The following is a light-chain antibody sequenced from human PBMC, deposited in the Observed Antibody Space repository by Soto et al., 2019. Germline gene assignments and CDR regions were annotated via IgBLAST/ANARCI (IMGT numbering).Light chain of an antibody. J-gene: IGKJ4*01. CDR2: GTF. CDR3: QQYDKWPLT. V-gene: IGKV3-15*01. Sequence: EIVMTQSPATLSVSPGERATLSCRASQSVYSNLAWYQQKPGQAPRLLIHGTFTRATGIPARFSGSGSGTEFTLTISSLQSEDFAVYYCQQYDKWPLTLGGGTKVEIK. CDR1: QSVYSN.